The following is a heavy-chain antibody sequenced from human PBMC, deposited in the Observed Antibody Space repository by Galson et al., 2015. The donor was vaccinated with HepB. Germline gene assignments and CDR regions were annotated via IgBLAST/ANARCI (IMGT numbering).Heavy chain of an antibody. D-gene: IGHD3-22*01. J-gene: IGHJ4*02. CDR3: ARISISSGYMYYFDY. CDR1: GFSLSTSGMC. V-gene: IGHV2-70*11. CDR2: IDWDDDK. Sequence: PALVKPTQTLTLTCTFSGFSLSTSGMCVSWIRQPPGKALEWLARIDWDDDKYYSTSLKTRLTISKDTSKNQVVLTMTNMDPVDTATYYCARISISSGYMYYFDYWGQGTLVTVSS.